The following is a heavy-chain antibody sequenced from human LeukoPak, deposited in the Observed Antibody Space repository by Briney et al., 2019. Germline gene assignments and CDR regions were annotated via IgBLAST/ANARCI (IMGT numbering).Heavy chain of an antibody. Sequence: SETLSLTCAVYGGSFSGYYWSWIRQPPGKGLEWIGEINHSGSTNYNPSLKSRVTISVDTSKNQFSLKLSSVTAADTAVYYCARGFIGCSSTSCYSSTSHGTDVWGQGTTVNVSS. CDR1: GGSFSGYY. D-gene: IGHD2-2*01. J-gene: IGHJ6*02. V-gene: IGHV4-34*01. CDR3: ARGFIGCSSTSCYSSTSHGTDV. CDR2: INHSGST.